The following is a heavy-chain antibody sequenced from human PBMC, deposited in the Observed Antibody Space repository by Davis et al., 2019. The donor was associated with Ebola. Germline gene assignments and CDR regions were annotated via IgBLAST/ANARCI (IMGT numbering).Heavy chain of an antibody. V-gene: IGHV4-30-2*01. Sequence: MPSETLSLTCAVSGGSISSGGYSWSWIRQPPGKGLEWIGHIYPGGSTYDNPSLKSRVTISVDRSKNQFSLKLNSVTAADTAVYYCARRGDGYNYDYGMDVWGQGTTVTVSS. CDR3: ARRGDGYNYDYGMDV. D-gene: IGHD5-24*01. CDR1: GGSISSGGYS. J-gene: IGHJ6*02. CDR2: IYPGGST.